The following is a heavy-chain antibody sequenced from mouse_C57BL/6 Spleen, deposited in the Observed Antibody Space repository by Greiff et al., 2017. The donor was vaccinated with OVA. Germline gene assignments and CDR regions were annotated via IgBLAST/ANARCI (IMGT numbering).Heavy chain of an antibody. CDR2: IHPNSGST. CDR1: GYTFTSYW. J-gene: IGHJ3*01. D-gene: IGHD3-3*01. CDR3: ARRDGAWFAY. Sequence: QVQLQQPGAELVKPGASVKLSCKASGYTFTSYWMHWVKQRPGQGLEWIGMIHPNSGSTNYNEKFKSKATLTVDKASSTAYMQLSSLTSEDSAVYYCARRDGAWFAYWGQGTLVTVSA. V-gene: IGHV1-64*01.